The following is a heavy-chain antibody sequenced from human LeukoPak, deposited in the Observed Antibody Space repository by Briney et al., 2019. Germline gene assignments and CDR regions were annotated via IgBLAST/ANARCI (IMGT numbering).Heavy chain of an antibody. D-gene: IGHD3-10*01. Sequence: PSQTLSLTCTVSGGSISSGTYSWSWVRQPAGKGLEWIGRIYTSGSTNYNPSLKSRVTISVDTSKNQFSLKLNSVTAADTAFYYCARAGGLGTYYPNWFDPWGQGTLVTVSS. V-gene: IGHV4-61*02. CDR3: ARAGGLGTYYPNWFDP. CDR1: GGSISSGTYS. CDR2: IYTSGST. J-gene: IGHJ5*02.